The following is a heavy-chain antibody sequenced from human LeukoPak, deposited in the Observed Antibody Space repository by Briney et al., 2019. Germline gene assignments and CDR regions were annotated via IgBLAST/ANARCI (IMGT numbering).Heavy chain of an antibody. CDR1: GGSISSYY. V-gene: IGHV4-4*09. CDR2: IYTSEST. D-gene: IGHD2-15*01. Sequence: SETLSLTCTVSGGSISSYYWSWIRQPPGKGLEWIGYIYTSESTNYNPSLKSRVTISVDTSKNQFSLKLSSVTAADTAVYYCARRVASYFDYWGQGTLVTVS. J-gene: IGHJ4*02. CDR3: ARRVASYFDY.